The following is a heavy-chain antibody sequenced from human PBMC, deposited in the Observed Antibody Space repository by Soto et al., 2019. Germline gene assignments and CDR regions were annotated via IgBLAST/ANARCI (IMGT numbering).Heavy chain of an antibody. V-gene: IGHV1-3*01. J-gene: IGHJ4*02. Sequence: QVQLVQSGAEVKKPGASVKVSCKASGYTFTSYAMHWVRQAPGQRLEWMGWINAGNGNTKYSQKCQGRVTITRDTAACTAYRELSSLRSEDTAVYYRASSFTVPAAIGCWGQGTLVTVSS. CDR2: INAGNGNT. CDR1: GYTFTSYA. CDR3: ASSFTVPAAIGC. D-gene: IGHD2-2*01.